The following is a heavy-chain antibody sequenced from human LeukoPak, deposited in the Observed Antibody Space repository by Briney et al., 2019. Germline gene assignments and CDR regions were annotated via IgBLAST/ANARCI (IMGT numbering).Heavy chain of an antibody. J-gene: IGHJ4*02. CDR3: ARGLMTTGRSNFDY. CDR1: RFTFSSYA. D-gene: IGHD4-17*01. Sequence: SLRLSCAASRFTFSSYAMHWVRQPPGKGLEWIGEIFHTGSTNYNPSLKSRVTISVDKSKNQLSLKLSSVTAADTAVYYCARGLMTTGRSNFDYWGQGTLVTVSS. V-gene: IGHV4-4*02. CDR2: IFHTGST.